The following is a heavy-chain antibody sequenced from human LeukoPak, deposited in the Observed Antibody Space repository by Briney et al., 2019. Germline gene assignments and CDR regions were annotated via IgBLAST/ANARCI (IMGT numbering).Heavy chain of an antibody. D-gene: IGHD1-26*01. CDR3: AKSKLKDFFED. V-gene: IGHV3-23*01. J-gene: IGHJ4*02. CDR1: EFTLSSYA. Sequence: GGSLRLSCEASEFTLSSYAMNWVRQAPGKGLEWVSIISSSGGSIYYADSVKGRFTISRDNSKNTLYLQMNSLRAEDTAVYYRAKSKLKDFFEDWGQGTLVTVSS. CDR2: ISSSGGSI.